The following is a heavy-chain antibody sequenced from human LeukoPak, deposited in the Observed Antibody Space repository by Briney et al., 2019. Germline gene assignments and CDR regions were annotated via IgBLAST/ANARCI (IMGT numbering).Heavy chain of an antibody. V-gene: IGHV3-74*01. J-gene: IGHJ3*01. CDR1: GFTYRNYW. Sequence: GGSLRLSCAASGFTYRNYWMHWVRQAPGKGLVWVSHIDSAGSPTSYADSVRGRFTISRDNAKNTVDLQMNSLRAEDTAVYYCARGGIGYFDLWGQGTMVTVSS. CDR2: IDSAGSPT. CDR3: ARGGIGYFDL. D-gene: IGHD2-15*01.